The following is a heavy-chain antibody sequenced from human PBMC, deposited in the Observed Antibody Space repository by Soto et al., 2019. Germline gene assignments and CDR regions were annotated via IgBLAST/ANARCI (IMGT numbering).Heavy chain of an antibody. J-gene: IGHJ4*02. D-gene: IGHD3-22*01. CDR2: ISSSGSTI. Sequence: GGSLRLSCAASGFTFSDYYMSWIRQAPGKGLEWVSYISSSGSTIYYADSVKGRFTISRDNAKNSLYLQMNSLRAEDTAVYYCGRDLLIVGGYYDSSGLDYWGQGTLVTVSS. V-gene: IGHV3-11*01. CDR3: GRDLLIVGGYYDSSGLDY. CDR1: GFTFSDYY.